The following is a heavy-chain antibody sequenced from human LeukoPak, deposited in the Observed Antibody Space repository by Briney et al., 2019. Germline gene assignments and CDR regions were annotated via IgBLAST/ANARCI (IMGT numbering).Heavy chain of an antibody. D-gene: IGHD5-12*01. Sequence: SETLSLTCAVYGGSFGGYYWSWIRQPPGKGLEWIGEINHSGSTNYNPSLKSRVTISVDTSKNQFSLKLSSVTAADTAVYYCARRYSGYDFSWFDPWGQGTLVTVSS. V-gene: IGHV4-34*01. CDR1: GGSFGGYY. J-gene: IGHJ5*02. CDR2: INHSGST. CDR3: ARRYSGYDFSWFDP.